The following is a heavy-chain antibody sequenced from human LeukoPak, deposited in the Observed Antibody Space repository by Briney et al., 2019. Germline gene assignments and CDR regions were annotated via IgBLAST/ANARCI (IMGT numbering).Heavy chain of an antibody. CDR1: GFTFSRYW. CDR3: ARSPTYYYDSSGYYDY. J-gene: IGHJ4*02. CDR2: IKQDGSEK. Sequence: QPGGSLRLSCAASGFTFSRYWMSWVRQAPGKGLEWVANIKQDGSEKYYVDSVKGRFTISRDNAKNSLYLQMNSLRAEDTAVYYCARSPTYYYDSSGYYDYWGQGTLVTVSS. D-gene: IGHD3-22*01. V-gene: IGHV3-7*01.